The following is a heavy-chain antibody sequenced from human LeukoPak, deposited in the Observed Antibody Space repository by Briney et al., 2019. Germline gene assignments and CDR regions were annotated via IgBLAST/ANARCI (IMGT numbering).Heavy chain of an antibody. Sequence: PGGSLRLSCAASGFSFSSFTMNWVRQTPGKGLELVAYISGGSTTIHYADSVKGRFTISRDNAKNSLFLQMNSLRAEDTAVYYCARDSDWLVYYYYYYYMDVWGKGTTVTVSS. CDR1: GFSFSSFT. D-gene: IGHD6-19*01. J-gene: IGHJ6*03. CDR3: ARDSDWLVYYYYYYYMDV. CDR2: ISGGSTTI. V-gene: IGHV3-48*04.